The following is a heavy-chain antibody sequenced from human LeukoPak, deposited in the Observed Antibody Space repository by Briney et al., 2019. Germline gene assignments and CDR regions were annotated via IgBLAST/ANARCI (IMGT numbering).Heavy chain of an antibody. Sequence: SVKVSCKASGGTFSSYAIGWVRQAPGQGLEWMGGIIPIFGTANYAQKFQGRVTITTDESTSTAYMELSSLRSEDTAVYYCARDLGICSSTSCHGSAFDIWGQGTMVTVSS. V-gene: IGHV1-69*05. CDR1: GGTFSSYA. CDR3: ARDLGICSSTSCHGSAFDI. D-gene: IGHD2-2*01. J-gene: IGHJ3*02. CDR2: IIPIFGTA.